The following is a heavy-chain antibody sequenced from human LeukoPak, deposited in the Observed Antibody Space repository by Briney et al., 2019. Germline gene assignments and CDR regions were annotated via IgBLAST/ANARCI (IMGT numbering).Heavy chain of an antibody. CDR2: IIPIFGTA. CDR1: GGTFSSYA. CDR3: ARGLRLERSYYYYGMDV. D-gene: IGHD1-1*01. Sequence: SVTVSCKASGGTFSSYAISWVRQAPGQGLEWMGGIIPIFGTANYAQKFQGRVTITADESTSTAYMELSSLRSEDTAVYYCARGLRLERSYYYYGMDVWGKGTTVTVSS. J-gene: IGHJ6*04. V-gene: IGHV1-69*13.